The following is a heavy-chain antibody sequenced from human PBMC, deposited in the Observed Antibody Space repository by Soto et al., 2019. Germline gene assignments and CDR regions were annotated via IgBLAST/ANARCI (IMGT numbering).Heavy chain of an antibody. D-gene: IGHD2-2*01. CDR3: VRDQKYFRVNGNWFDS. CDR2: VSGNNGAS. V-gene: IGHV1-18*04. Sequence: ASAKVSCKASGYTSADFCISWVRHAPGQGLEWMGWVSGNNGASNPAPKVQGRITMTLDTSTGVSYMALRSLRSDDTAIYYCVRDQKYFRVNGNWFDSWGQGTLVTVS. CDR1: GYTSADFC. J-gene: IGHJ5*01.